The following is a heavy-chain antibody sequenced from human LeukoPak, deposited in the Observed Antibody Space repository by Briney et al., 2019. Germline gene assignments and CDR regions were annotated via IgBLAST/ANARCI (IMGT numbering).Heavy chain of an antibody. CDR3: VRHLSDITSCPNY. D-gene: IGHD2-2*01. Sequence: GESLKISCKGSGYSFTSYWIGWVRQMPGKGLEWMGIIYPGDSDTRYSPSFQGQVTISADKSISTAYLQWSSLKASDTAIYYCVRHLSDITSCPNYWGPGTLITVAS. CDR1: GYSFTSYW. J-gene: IGHJ4*02. V-gene: IGHV5-51*01. CDR2: IYPGDSDT.